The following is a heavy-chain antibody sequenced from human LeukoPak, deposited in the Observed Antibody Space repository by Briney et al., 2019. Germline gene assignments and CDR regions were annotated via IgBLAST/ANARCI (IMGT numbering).Heavy chain of an antibody. J-gene: IGHJ4*02. CDR2: IYHSGST. CDR1: GGSISSSNW. D-gene: IGHD3-10*01. CDR3: AVFYGSGSYSQDFDY. V-gene: IGHV4-4*02. Sequence: PSGTLSLTCAVSGGSISSSNWWSWVRQPPGKGLEWIGEIYHSGSTNYNPSLKSRVTISVDKSKNQFSLKLSSVTAADTAVYYCAVFYGSGSYSQDFDYWGQGTLVTVSS.